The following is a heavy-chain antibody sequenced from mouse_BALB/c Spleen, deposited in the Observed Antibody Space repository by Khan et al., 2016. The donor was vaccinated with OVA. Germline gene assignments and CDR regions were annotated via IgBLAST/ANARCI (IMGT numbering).Heavy chain of an antibody. D-gene: IGHD2-14*01. CDR1: GFSLTTYG. CDR2: IWSGGTT. CDR3: ARNSYMYDFTY. J-gene: IGHJ3*01. V-gene: IGHV2-4-1*01. Sequence: QVQLQQSGPGLVQPSQSLSVTCTVTGFSLTTYGIHWVRQSPGKGLEWLGVIWSGGTTDYNAAFISRLNITKDNPKSQVFFKMNSLQPDDTAIYYCARNSYMYDFTYWGQGTLVTVSA.